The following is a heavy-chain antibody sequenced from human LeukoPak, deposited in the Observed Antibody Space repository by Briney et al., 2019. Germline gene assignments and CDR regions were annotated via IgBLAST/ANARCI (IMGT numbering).Heavy chain of an antibody. CDR2: INHSGST. CDR3: ARPNYGSGTRVDY. D-gene: IGHD3-10*01. J-gene: IGHJ4*02. Sequence: PSETLSLTCAVYGGSFSGYYWSWIRQPPGKGLEWIGEINHSGSTNYNPSLKSRVTISVDTSKNQFSLKLSSVTAADTAVYYCARPNYGSGTRVDYWGQGTLVTVSS. CDR1: GGSFSGYY. V-gene: IGHV4-34*01.